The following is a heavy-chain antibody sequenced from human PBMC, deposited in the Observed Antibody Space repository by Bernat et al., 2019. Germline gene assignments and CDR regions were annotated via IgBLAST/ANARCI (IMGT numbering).Heavy chain of an antibody. CDR2: ISYDGSNK. Sequence: QVQLVESGGGVVQPGRSLRLSCAASGFTFSSYAMHWVRQAPGKGLEWVAVISYDGSNKYYADSVKGRFTISRDNSKNTLYLQMNSLRAEDTAVYYCAGVREVDSSSYYYYYGMDVWGQGTTVTVSS. CDR1: GFTFSSYA. J-gene: IGHJ6*02. V-gene: IGHV3-30-3*01. D-gene: IGHD6-6*01. CDR3: AGVREVDSSSYYYYYGMDV.